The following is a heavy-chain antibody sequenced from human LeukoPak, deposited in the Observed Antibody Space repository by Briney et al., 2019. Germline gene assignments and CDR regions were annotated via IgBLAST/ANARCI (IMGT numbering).Heavy chain of an antibody. CDR3: ARDANIAAAGFPMKLTNDY. J-gene: IGHJ4*02. Sequence: SETLSLTCIVSGGSITSNTYFWGWIRQPPGKGLEWIGSIYHSGSTYYNPSLKSRVTISVDTSKNQFSLKLSSVTAADTAVYYCARDANIAAAGFPMKLTNDYWGQGTLVTVSS. CDR2: IYHSGST. V-gene: IGHV4-39*07. CDR1: GGSITSNTYF. D-gene: IGHD6-13*01.